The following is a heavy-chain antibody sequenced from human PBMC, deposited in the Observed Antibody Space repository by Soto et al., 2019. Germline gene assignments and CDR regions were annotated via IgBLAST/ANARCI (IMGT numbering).Heavy chain of an antibody. CDR1: GFTFSSYA. Sequence: PGGSLRLSCAASGFTFSSYAMHWVRQAPGKGLEWVAVISYDGSNKYYADSVKGRFTISRDSSKNTLYLQMNSLRAEDTAVYYCARDFSGYCSSTSCEIVYYYYGMDVWGQGTTVTVSS. CDR2: ISYDGSNK. V-gene: IGHV3-30-3*01. J-gene: IGHJ6*02. D-gene: IGHD2-2*01. CDR3: ARDFSGYCSSTSCEIVYYYYGMDV.